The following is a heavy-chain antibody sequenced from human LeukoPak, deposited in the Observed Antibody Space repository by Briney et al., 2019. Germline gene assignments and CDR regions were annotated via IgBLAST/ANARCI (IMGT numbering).Heavy chain of an antibody. CDR1: GFPFSSYS. CDR3: ASEGLFGGSNYGMDV. V-gene: IGHV3-21*01. J-gene: IGHJ6*02. CDR2: ISSYPTYI. Sequence: GGSLRLSCAVSGFPFSSYSMNWVRQAPGKGLEWVSSISSYPTYIYYADSVKGRFTVSRDNAKNSLYLQMNSLRAEDTAVYYCASEGLFGGSNYGMDVWGQGTTVTVSS. D-gene: IGHD3-10*02.